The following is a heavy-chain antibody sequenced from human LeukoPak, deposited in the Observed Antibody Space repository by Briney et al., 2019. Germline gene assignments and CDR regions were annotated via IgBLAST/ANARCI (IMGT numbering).Heavy chain of an antibody. Sequence: SETLSLTCTVSGGSVSRGSYYWSWSRQPPGTGLEWIGYIYYSGSTNYNPSLKSRVTISVDTSKNQFSLKLSSVTAADTAVYYCARVARVNCSGGSCYLFNWFDPWGEATLVTVSS. D-gene: IGHD2-15*01. CDR2: IYYSGST. CDR3: ARVARVNCSGGSCYLFNWFDP. V-gene: IGHV4-61*01. CDR1: GGSVSRGSYY. J-gene: IGHJ5*02.